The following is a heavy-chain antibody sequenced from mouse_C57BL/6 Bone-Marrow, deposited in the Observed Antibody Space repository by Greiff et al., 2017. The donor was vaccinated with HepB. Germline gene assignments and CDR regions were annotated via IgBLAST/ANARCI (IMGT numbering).Heavy chain of an antibody. CDR2: IWRGGST. J-gene: IGHJ2*01. CDR1: GFSLTSYG. D-gene: IGHD1-1*01. Sequence: VQGVESGPGLVQPSQSLSITCTVSGFSLTSYGVHWVRQSPGKGLEWLGVIWRGGSTDYNAAFMSRLSITKDNSKSQVFFKMNSLQADDTAIYYCAKNYYGSSYNYFDYWGQGTTLTVSS. V-gene: IGHV2-5*01. CDR3: AKNYYGSSYNYFDY.